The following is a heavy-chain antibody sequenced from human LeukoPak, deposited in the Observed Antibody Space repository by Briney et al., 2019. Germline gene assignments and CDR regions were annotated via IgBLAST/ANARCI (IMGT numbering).Heavy chain of an antibody. CDR2: IYPGDSDT. V-gene: IGHV5-51*01. CDR3: ARRTYYYDSSGYYYYYFDY. Sequence: GESLKISCKGSGYSFTSYWIGWVRQMPGKGLEWMGIIYPGDSDTRYSPSFQGQATISADKSISTAYLQWSSLKATDTAMYYCARRTYYYDSSGYYYYYFDYWGQGTLVTVSS. CDR1: GYSFTSYW. J-gene: IGHJ4*02. D-gene: IGHD3-22*01.